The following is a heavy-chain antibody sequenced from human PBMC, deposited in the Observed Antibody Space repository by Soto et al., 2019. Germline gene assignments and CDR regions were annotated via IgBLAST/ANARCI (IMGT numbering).Heavy chain of an antibody. CDR3: AKRPRWAISATEHFDS. J-gene: IGHJ4*02. V-gene: IGHV3-11*03. CDR2: ITSSGTYT. CDR1: GFTFSDYY. Sequence: GGSLRLSCSLSGFTFSDYYMSWIRQAPGKGLEWITYITSSGTYTMYADSVKGRFTTSRDNSKNTLYLQMNSLRAEDTAVYYCAKRPRWAISATEHFDSWGQGT. D-gene: IGHD6-13*01.